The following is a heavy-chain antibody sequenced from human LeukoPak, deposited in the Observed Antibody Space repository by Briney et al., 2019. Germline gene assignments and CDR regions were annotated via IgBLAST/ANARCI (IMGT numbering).Heavy chain of an antibody. Sequence: GGSLRLSCAASGFTFSSYAMSWVRQAPGKGLEWVSAISGSGGSTYYADSVKGRFTISRDNSKNTLYLQMNSLRAEDTAVYYCAKDVSRILTGARNYFDSWGQGTLVTVSS. CDR1: GFTFSSYA. D-gene: IGHD3-9*01. CDR3: AKDVSRILTGARNYFDS. J-gene: IGHJ4*02. CDR2: ISGSGGST. V-gene: IGHV3-23*01.